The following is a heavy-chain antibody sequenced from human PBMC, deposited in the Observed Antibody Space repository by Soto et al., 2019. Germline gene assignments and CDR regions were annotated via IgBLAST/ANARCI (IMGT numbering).Heavy chain of an antibody. CDR2: IYGGGTT. J-gene: IGHJ4*02. V-gene: IGHV3-53*01. D-gene: IGHD6-19*01. CDR1: GFTVSSKY. Sequence: EVQLVESGGGLIQPGGSLRLSCAASGFTVSSKYMTWVRQAPGKGLEWVSVIYGGGTTYYADSVKGRFTISRDNSKNTLFLQVNSLRVEDTAVYYCVQTTGWPGFDFWGQGTQVTVSS. CDR3: VQTTGWPGFDF.